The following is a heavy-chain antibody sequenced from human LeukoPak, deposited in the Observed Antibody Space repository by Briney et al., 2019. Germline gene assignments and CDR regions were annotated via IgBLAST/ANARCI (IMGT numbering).Heavy chain of an antibody. CDR1: GFTFSNAW. V-gene: IGHV3-15*01. D-gene: IGHD2-2*01. CDR3: TTGIDIVIVPAATAPDFDY. Sequence: GGSLRLSCAASGFTFSNAWMSWVRHAPGKGLEWVGRIKSKTDGGTTDYAAPVKGRFTISRDDSKNTLYLHTNSLKTEDTAVYYCTTGIDIVIVPAATAPDFDYWGQGTLVTVSS. CDR2: IKSKTDGGTT. J-gene: IGHJ4*02.